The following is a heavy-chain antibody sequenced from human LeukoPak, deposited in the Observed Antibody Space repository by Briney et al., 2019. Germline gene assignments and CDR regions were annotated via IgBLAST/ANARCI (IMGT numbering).Heavy chain of an antibody. V-gene: IGHV3-49*04. J-gene: IGHJ4*02. CDR3: ISAAGDY. CDR2: VRSGAYGGTA. Sequence: PGGSLRLSCTASGFTFRDYAMSWVRQAPGKGPEWVGFVRSGAYGGTAVYAASVRGRVYISRDDSKSIAYLQLDSLKAEDTAVYYCISAAGDYWGQGTLVTVSS. CDR1: GFTFRDYA.